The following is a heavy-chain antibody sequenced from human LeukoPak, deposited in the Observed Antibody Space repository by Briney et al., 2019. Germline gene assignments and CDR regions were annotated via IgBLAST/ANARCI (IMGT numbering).Heavy chain of an antibody. CDR3: ARGPGDLRYYFDY. V-gene: IGHV3-23*01. Sequence: PGGSLRLSCAASGFTFSSYAMSWVRQAPGKGLEWVSAISGSGGSTYYADSVKGRFTISRDNSKNTLYLQMNSLRAEDTAVYYCARGPGDLRYYFDYWGQGTLVTVSS. CDR1: GFTFSSYA. CDR2: ISGSGGST. D-gene: IGHD4-17*01. J-gene: IGHJ4*02.